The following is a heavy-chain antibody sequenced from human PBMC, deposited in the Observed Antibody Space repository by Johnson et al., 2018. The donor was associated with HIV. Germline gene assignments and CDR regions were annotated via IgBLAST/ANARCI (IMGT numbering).Heavy chain of an antibody. D-gene: IGHD1-26*01. CDR3: AAPWSGSYYGRDDAFDI. CDR1: GFTFSSYE. J-gene: IGHJ3*02. Sequence: VQLLESGGGLVQPGGSLRLSCAASGFTFSSYEMNWVRQAPGKGLEWVSYISSSGSTIYYADSVKGRFTISRDNAKNSLYLQMNSLRAEDTAVYYCAAPWSGSYYGRDDAFDIWGQGTMVTVSS. V-gene: IGHV3-48*03. CDR2: ISSSGSTI.